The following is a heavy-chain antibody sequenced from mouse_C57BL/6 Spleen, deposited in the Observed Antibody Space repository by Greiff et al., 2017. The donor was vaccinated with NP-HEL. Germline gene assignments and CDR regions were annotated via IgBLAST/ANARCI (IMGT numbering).Heavy chain of an antibody. CDR1: GYTFTSYW. V-gene: IGHV1-59*01. CDR3: ASYGSSDY. J-gene: IGHJ2*01. CDR2: IDPSDSYT. D-gene: IGHD1-1*01. Sequence: QVQLQQPGAELVRPGTSVKLSCKASGYTFTSYWMHWVKQRPGQGLEWIGVIDPSDSYTNYNQKFKGKATLTVDTSSSTAYMQLSSLTSEDSAVYHCASYGSSDYWGQGTTLTVSS.